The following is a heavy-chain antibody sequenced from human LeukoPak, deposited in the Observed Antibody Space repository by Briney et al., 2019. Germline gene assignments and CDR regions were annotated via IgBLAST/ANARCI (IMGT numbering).Heavy chain of an antibody. CDR3: AKSGYNRFDY. CDR1: RFIFSSYY. CDR2: IKQDGSEK. V-gene: IGHV3-7*03. Sequence: PGGSLRLSCAGTRFIFSSYYLSWVRQAPGKGLEWVASIKQDGSEKYYVDSVKGRFTISRDNARNSLFLQMDSLRVEDTAVYYCAKSGYNRFDYWGQGTLVTVSS. J-gene: IGHJ4*02. D-gene: IGHD5-24*01.